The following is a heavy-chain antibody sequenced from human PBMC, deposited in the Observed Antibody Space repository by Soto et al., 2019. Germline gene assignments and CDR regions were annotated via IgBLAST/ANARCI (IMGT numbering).Heavy chain of an antibody. CDR2: TIPVFNTA. J-gene: IGHJ3*02. CDR1: GGPLSDHG. Sequence: QVQLEQSGAEVKKPGSSVKISCTASGGPLSDHGVSWLRQAPGQGLEWVGGTIPVFNTAKYAPKFQGRVTIAADKSTNIAYMELGSLRSDDTAFYYCARGVYGSGNYYTGPSAFDIWGQGTLVIVSS. D-gene: IGHD3-10*01. V-gene: IGHV1-69*06. CDR3: ARGVYGSGNYYTGPSAFDI.